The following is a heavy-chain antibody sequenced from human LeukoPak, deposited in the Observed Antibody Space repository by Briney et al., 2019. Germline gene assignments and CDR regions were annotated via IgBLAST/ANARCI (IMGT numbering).Heavy chain of an antibody. J-gene: IGHJ3*01. CDR2: ITYSGRT. CDR1: GGSFSGYY. V-gene: IGHV4-34*01. D-gene: IGHD4-11*01. CDR3: ARSHDYSTSLAFDV. Sequence: PSETLSLTRADYGGSFSGYYWSWIRQPPGKGLEWIGEITYSGRTNYNPSLKSRVTISVDTSKNQFSLKLTSVTAADTAVYYCARSHDYSTSLAFDVWGQGTMVTVSS.